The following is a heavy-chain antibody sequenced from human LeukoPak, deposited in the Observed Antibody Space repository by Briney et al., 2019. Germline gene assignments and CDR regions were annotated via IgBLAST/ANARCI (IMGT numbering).Heavy chain of an antibody. CDR2: ISYDGSNK. Sequence: GGSLRLSCAASGFTFSSYGMHWVRQAPGKGLEWVAVISYDGSNKYYADSVKGRFTISRDNSKNTLYLQMNSLRAEDTAVYYCAKGSSSSDYWGQGTLVTVSS. D-gene: IGHD6-6*01. CDR1: GFTFSSYG. V-gene: IGHV3-30*18. J-gene: IGHJ4*02. CDR3: AKGSSSSDY.